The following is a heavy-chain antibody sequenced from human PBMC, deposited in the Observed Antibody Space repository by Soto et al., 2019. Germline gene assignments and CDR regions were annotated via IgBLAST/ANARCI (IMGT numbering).Heavy chain of an antibody. CDR3: ACGNASDMVGWPDP. J-gene: IGHJ5*02. Sequence: QVQLQESGPGLVKPSETLSLTCTVSGGSITSYYWTWIRQPPGKGLEWIAYISYSGSTKYNPSLNSPGTIVLDTFIRQFNPRLNSVPAADSEGYYYACGNASDMVGWPDPSGQETLDT. CDR1: GGSITSYY. V-gene: IGHV4-59*01. D-gene: IGHD5-12*01. CDR2: ISYSGST.